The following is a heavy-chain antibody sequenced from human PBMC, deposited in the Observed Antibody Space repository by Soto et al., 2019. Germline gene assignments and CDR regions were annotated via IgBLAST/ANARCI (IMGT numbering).Heavy chain of an antibody. CDR1: GFTFSAYS. V-gene: IGHV3-21*01. CDR3: ARVDGYTFPSDC. D-gene: IGHD5-12*01. J-gene: IGHJ4*02. Sequence: GGSLRLSCVASGFTFSAYSMSWVRQAPGKGLEWVSSITSGSDYIYYADSLKGRFTISRDNAKNSLFLQMHSLRAEDTAFYFCARVDGYTFPSDCRGQGTLVTVSS. CDR2: ITSGSDYI.